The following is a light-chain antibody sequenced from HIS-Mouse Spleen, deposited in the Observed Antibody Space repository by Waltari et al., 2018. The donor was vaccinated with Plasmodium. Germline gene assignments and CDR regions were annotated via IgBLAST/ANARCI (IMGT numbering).Light chain of an antibody. CDR1: QDISSY. J-gene: IGKJ2*01. CDR3: QQYYSFPHT. CDR2: AAS. Sequence: WRHKSPSLVPASTGDSFTISCQMSQDISSYLAWYQQKPGKAPELLIYAASTLQSGVPSRFSGSGSGTDFTLTISCLQSEDFATYYCQQYYSFPHTFGQGTKLEIK. V-gene: IGKV1D-8*02.